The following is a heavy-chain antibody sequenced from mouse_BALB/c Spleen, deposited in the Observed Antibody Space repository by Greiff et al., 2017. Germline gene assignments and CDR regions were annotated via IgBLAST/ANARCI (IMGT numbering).Heavy chain of an antibody. CDR2: IWAGGST. CDR3: ARDGYDEGAWFAY. J-gene: IGHJ3*01. CDR1: GFSLTSYG. V-gene: IGHV2-9*02. D-gene: IGHD2-2*01. Sequence: VKLQESGPGLVAPSQSLSITCTVSGFSLTSYGVHWVRQPPGKGLEWLGVIWAGGSTNYNSALMSRLSISKDNSKSQVFLKMNSLQTDDTAMYYCARDGYDEGAWFAYWGQGTLVTVSA.